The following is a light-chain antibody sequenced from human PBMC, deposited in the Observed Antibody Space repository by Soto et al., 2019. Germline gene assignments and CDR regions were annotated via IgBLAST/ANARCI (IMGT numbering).Light chain of an antibody. Sequence: QSALTQPPSGSGSPGQSVTISCTGTSSDVGGYNYVSWYQQHPGKAPKLMIYEVTKRPSGVPDRFSGSMSGNTASLTVSGLQAEDEADYYCSSYAGSNNLKVFGTGTKVTVL. CDR2: EVT. V-gene: IGLV2-8*01. CDR1: SSDVGGYNY. CDR3: SSYAGSNNLKV. J-gene: IGLJ1*01.